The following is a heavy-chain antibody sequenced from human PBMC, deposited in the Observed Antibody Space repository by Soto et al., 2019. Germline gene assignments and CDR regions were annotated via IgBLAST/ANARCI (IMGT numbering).Heavy chain of an antibody. Sequence: GFLRVSSVPDGFPLISYGMHWVRQAPGKGLEWVAVISYDGSNKYYADSVKGRFTISRDNSKNTLYLTMNSLRAEDTAVYYCANLHSGSYPFDYWGQGTLVT. V-gene: IGHV3-30*18. J-gene: IGHJ4*02. CDR1: GFPLISYG. CDR3: ANLHSGSYPFDY. CDR2: ISYDGSNK. D-gene: IGHD1-26*01.